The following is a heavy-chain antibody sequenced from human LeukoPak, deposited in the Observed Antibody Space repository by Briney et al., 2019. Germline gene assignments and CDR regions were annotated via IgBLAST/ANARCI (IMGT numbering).Heavy chain of an antibody. CDR2: ISSSGDST. J-gene: IGHJ4*02. CDR1: GYTFSNYG. Sequence: GGSLRLSCAVTGYTFSNYGMSWVRQAPGKGLEWVSVISSSGDSTYYADSVKGRFTISRDNSKNTLYLQMNGLRAEDTAIYYCAKDDGNNAKLLLDYWGQGTLVTVSS. CDR3: AKDDGNNAKLLLDY. D-gene: IGHD2/OR15-2a*01. V-gene: IGHV3-23*01.